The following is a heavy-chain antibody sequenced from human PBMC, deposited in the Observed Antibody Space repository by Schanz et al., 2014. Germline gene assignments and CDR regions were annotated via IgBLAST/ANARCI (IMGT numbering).Heavy chain of an antibody. CDR1: GGTFSSYT. D-gene: IGHD6-19*01. Sequence: QVQLVPSGAEVMKPGSSVQVSCKASGGTFSSYTINWVRQAPGQGLEWMGRIIPILGITNVAQTFQDRVTITADKSTSTAYMELSSLRSEDTAVYYCARGLRDERWLDLNEAFDIWGQGTIVTGSS. V-gene: IGHV1-69*02. CDR3: ARGLRDERWLDLNEAFDI. CDR2: IIPILGIT. J-gene: IGHJ3*02.